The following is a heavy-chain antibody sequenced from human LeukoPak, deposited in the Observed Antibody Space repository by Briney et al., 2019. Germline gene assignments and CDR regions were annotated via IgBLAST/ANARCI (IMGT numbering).Heavy chain of an antibody. V-gene: IGHV4-34*01. J-gene: IGHJ4*02. D-gene: IGHD4-17*01. CDR1: GGSFSGYY. CDR2: INHSGST. CDR3: AGRDYLFDY. Sequence: PSETLSLTCAVYGGSFSGYYWSWIRQPPGKGLEWIGEINHSGSTNYNPSLKSRVTISVDTSKNQFSLKLSSVTAAAPAVYYCAGRDYLFDYWGQGTLVTVSS.